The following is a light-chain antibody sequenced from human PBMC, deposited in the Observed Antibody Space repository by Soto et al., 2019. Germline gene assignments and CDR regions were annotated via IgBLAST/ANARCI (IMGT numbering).Light chain of an antibody. CDR2: GAS. CDR1: QSVSNNY. CDR3: QHHHNSPQFT. Sequence: EIVLTQSPGTLSLSPGERATLSSRASQSVSNNYLAWYQQKPGQAPRLLIYGASSRATGIPDRFSGSGSGTDFTLTISTLEPEDFAVYYCQHHHNSPQFTFGPGTTVDIK. J-gene: IGKJ3*01. V-gene: IGKV3-20*01.